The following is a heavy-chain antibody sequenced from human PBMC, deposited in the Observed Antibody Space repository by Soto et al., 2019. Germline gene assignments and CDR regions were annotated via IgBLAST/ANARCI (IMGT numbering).Heavy chain of an antibody. CDR1: SGSISNDNW. V-gene: IGHV4-4*02. CDR2: IYRSGGT. CDR3: AANSYYSLGV. Sequence: QVQLQESGPGLVKPSGTLSLTCAVSSGSISNDNWWNWVRQPPGKGLEWIGEIYRSGGTNYNPSLKSRVTIALDKSTNQFSLQLRSVTAADTAVYYCAANSYYSLGVWGQGTTVTVSS. J-gene: IGHJ6*02.